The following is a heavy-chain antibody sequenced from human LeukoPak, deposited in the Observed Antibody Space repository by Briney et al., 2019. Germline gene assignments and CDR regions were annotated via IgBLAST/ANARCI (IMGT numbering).Heavy chain of an antibody. CDR3: ARALSDFWSGYNWFDP. CDR2: ISSSSTTI. J-gene: IGHJ5*02. Sequence: PGGSLRLSCAASGFTFSSYSMMWVRQAPGKGLEWVSYISSSSTTIHYADSVKGRFTISRDNAKNSVYLQMNSLRAEDTAVYYCARALSDFWSGYNWFDPWGQGTLVTVSS. CDR1: GFTFSSYS. D-gene: IGHD3-3*01. V-gene: IGHV3-48*01.